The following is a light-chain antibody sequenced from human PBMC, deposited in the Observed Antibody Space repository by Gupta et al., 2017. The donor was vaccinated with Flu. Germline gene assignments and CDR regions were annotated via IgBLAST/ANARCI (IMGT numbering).Light chain of an antibody. CDR2: AAS. CDR3: QQSYSTRYT. CDR1: QSISSY. Sequence: GDRVTITCRASQSISSYLNWYQQKPGKAPKLLIYAASSLQSGVPSRFSGSGSVTDFTLTISSLQPEDFATYYCQQSYSTRYTFGQGTKLEIK. J-gene: IGKJ2*01. V-gene: IGKV1-39*01.